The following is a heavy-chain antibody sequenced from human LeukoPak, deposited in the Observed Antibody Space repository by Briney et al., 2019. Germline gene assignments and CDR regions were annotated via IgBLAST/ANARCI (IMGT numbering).Heavy chain of an antibody. V-gene: IGHV3-23*01. J-gene: IGHJ6*02. CDR3: ARYSYGYGMDV. D-gene: IGHD5-18*01. Sequence: GGSLRLSCAASGFTFSNYAMRWVRQAPGRGLEWVSAISGSGGSTYYADSVRGRFTISRDNSKNTLHLQMNGLRAEDTALYYCARYSYGYGMDVWGQGTSVTVSS. CDR2: ISGSGGST. CDR1: GFTFSNYA.